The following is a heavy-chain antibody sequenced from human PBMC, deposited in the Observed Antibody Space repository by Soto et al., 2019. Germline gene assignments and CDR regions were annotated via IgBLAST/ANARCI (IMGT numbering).Heavy chain of an antibody. J-gene: IGHJ4*02. D-gene: IGHD3-22*01. Sequence: SETLSLTCTVSGDSITSNSYFWAWIRQPPGKGLEWIGSVYYSGTTYYNPSLKSRVTISVDRSKNQFSLKLSSVTAADTAVYYCARVSYGDSSGFDYWGQGALVTVS. CDR2: VYYSGTT. CDR1: GDSITSNSYF. V-gene: IGHV4-39*01. CDR3: ARVSYGDSSGFDY.